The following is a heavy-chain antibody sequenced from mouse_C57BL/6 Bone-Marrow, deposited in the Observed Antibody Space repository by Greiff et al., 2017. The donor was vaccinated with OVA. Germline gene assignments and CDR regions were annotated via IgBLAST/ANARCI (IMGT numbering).Heavy chain of an antibody. V-gene: IGHV1-81*01. CDR2: IYPRSGNT. D-gene: IGHD1-1*01. CDR3: ARTTVVYFDY. Sequence: QVQLKQSGAELARPGASVKLSCKASGYTFTSSGISWVKQRTGQGLEWIGEIYPRSGNTYYNEKFKGKATLTADKSSSTAYMELRSLTSEDSAVYFCARTTVVYFDYWGQGTTLTVSS. CDR1: GYTFTSSG. J-gene: IGHJ2*01.